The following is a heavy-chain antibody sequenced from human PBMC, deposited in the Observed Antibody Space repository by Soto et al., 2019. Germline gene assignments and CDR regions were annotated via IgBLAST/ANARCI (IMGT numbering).Heavy chain of an antibody. CDR2: ISYDGSNK. J-gene: IGHJ4*02. Sequence: QVQLVESGGGVVQPGRSLRLSCAASGFTFSSYGMHWVRQAPGKGLEWVAVISYDGSNKYYADSVKGRFTISRDNSKKTLYLQMNSLRAEDTAVYYCAKDLRQHSSSNARPDYWGQGTLVTVSS. D-gene: IGHD6-6*01. V-gene: IGHV3-30*18. CDR1: GFTFSSYG. CDR3: AKDLRQHSSSNARPDY.